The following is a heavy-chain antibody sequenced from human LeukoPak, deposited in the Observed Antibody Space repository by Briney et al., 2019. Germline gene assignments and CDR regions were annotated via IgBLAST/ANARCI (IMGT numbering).Heavy chain of an antibody. Sequence: ASVKVSCKASGYTFTGYYMHWVRQAPGQGLEWMGWINPNSGGTNYAQKFQGRVTMTRDTSISTAYMELSRLRSDDTAIYYCARGLVEDQIHIHMDVWGKGTTVIVSS. V-gene: IGHV1-2*02. J-gene: IGHJ6*03. CDR3: ARGLVEDQIHIHMDV. D-gene: IGHD2-2*01. CDR1: GYTFTGYY. CDR2: INPNSGGT.